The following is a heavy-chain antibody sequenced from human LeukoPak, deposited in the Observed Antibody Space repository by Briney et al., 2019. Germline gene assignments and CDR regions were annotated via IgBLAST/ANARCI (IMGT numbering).Heavy chain of an antibody. J-gene: IGHJ3*02. D-gene: IGHD2-21*01. CDR3: ARAAYCGGDCYSGAFDI. CDR1: GGSISSYY. CDR2: IYYSGST. V-gene: IGHV4-59*01. Sequence: PSETLSLTRTVSGGSISSYYWSWIRQPPGKGLEWIGYIYYSGSTNYNPSLKSRVTISVDTSKNQFSLKLSSVTAADTAVYYCARAAYCGGDCYSGAFDIWGQGTMVTVSS.